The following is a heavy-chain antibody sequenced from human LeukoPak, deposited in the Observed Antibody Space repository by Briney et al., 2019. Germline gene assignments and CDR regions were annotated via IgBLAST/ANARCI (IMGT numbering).Heavy chain of an antibody. D-gene: IGHD3-16*01. Sequence: GASVKVSCKASGDSISKFAVSWVRQAPGQGLQWMGGIIPIFGTADYAQKFQGRVTITADEATSTTYTELSSLKSEDTAIYYCTTRSCGAGACSSSFYYYYGLHFWGQGTTVSVSS. CDR1: GDSISKFA. CDR3: TTRSCGAGACSSSFYYYYGLHF. J-gene: IGHJ6*02. CDR2: IIPIFGTA. V-gene: IGHV1-69*13.